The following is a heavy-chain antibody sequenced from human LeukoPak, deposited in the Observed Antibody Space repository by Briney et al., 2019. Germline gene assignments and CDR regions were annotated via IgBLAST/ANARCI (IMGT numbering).Heavy chain of an antibody. CDR1: GFTFSTSD. D-gene: IGHD3-22*01. CDR2: SSGSGRDA. CDR3: AKDALSQHDSTGSFDY. V-gene: IGHV3-23*01. J-gene: IGHJ4*02. Sequence: GGSLRLSCAASGFTFSTSDMSWVRQAPGKGLEWVSASSGSGRDAYYADSVKGRFTISRDNSKNTVYLQMNSLRAEDTAVYYCAKDALSQHDSTGSFDYWGQGALVTVSS.